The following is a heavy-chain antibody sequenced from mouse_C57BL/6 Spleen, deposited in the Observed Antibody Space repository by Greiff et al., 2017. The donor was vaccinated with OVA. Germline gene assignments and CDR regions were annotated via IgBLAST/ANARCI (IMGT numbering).Heavy chain of an antibody. D-gene: IGHD2-12*01. Sequence: EVQLQQSGPELVKPGASVKIPCKASGYTFTDYNMDWVKQSHGKSLEWIGDINPNNGGTIYNQKFKGKATLTVDKSSSTAYMELRSLTSEDTAVYYCARRYYYSEGFAYWGQGTLVTVSA. CDR3: ARRYYYSEGFAY. V-gene: IGHV1-18*01. J-gene: IGHJ3*01. CDR1: GYTFTDYN. CDR2: INPNNGGT.